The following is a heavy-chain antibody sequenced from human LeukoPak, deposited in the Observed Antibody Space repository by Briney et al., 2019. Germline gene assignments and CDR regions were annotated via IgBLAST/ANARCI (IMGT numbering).Heavy chain of an antibody. V-gene: IGHV1-69*05. CDR1: GGTFSSYA. CDR2: IIPIFGTA. CDR3: ARDPLGHDAFDI. J-gene: IGHJ3*02. D-gene: IGHD7-27*01. Sequence: SVKVSCKASGGTFSSYAISWVRQAPGQGLEWMGRIIPIFGTANYAQKFQGRVTITTDESTSTAYMELSSLRSEDTAVYYCARDPLGHDAFDIWGQGTMVTVSS.